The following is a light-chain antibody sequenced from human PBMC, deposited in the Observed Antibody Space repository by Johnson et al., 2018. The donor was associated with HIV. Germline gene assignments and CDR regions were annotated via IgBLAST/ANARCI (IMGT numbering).Light chain of an antibody. J-gene: IGLJ1*01. V-gene: IGLV1-51*02. CDR2: ENN. Sequence: QSVLTQPPSVSAAPGQKVTISCSGSSSNIGNNYVSWYQVLPGTAPKLLIYENNQRPSGIPDQFSGSKSGTSATLGITGLQTGDEADYYCGTWHNSLSTGGVFGTGTKVTVL. CDR1: SSNIGNNY. CDR3: GTWHNSLSTGGV.